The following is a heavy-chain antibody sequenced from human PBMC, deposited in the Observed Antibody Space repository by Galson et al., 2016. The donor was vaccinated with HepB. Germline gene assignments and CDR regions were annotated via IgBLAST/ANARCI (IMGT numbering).Heavy chain of an antibody. CDR2: INPSGETT. D-gene: IGHD2-21*02. CDR3: AKDQCSGGDCFTTFDN. J-gene: IGHJ4*02. V-gene: IGHV1-46*01. CDR1: GYTFSTYY. Sequence: SVKVSCKASGYTFSTYYMHWVRQAPGQGLEWMGTINPSGETTTYAQKFQGRVTMTRDTSTSTVYMELRSLRSDDTAIYYCAKDQCSGGDCFTTFDNWGQGTLVIVSS.